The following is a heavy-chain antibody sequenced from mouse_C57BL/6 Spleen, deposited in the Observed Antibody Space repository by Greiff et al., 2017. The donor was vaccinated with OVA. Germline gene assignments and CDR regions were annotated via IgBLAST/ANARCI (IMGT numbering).Heavy chain of an antibody. CDR2: IYPGDGDT. CDR1: GYAFSSYW. J-gene: IGHJ4*01. CDR3: ARGEAITTVGDY. Sequence: VQGVESGAELVKPGASVKISCKASGYAFSSYWMNWVKQRPGKGLEWIGQIYPGDGDTNYNGKFKGKATLTADKSSSTAYMQLSSLTSEDSAVYFCARGEAITTVGDYWGQGTSVTVSS. D-gene: IGHD1-1*01. V-gene: IGHV1-80*01.